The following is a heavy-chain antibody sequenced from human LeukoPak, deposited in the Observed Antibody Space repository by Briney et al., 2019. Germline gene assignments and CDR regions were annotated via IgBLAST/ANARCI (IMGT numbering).Heavy chain of an antibody. J-gene: IGHJ6*02. CDR2: ISSSGSTI. V-gene: IGHV3-48*03. Sequence: PGGSLRLSCAASGFTFSSYEMNWVRQAPGKGLEWVSYISSSGSTIYYADSVKGRFTISRDNAKNSLYLQMNSLRAEDTAVYYCARDGSAYCGGDCYTDYYYGMDVWGQGTTVTVSS. CDR3: ARDGSAYCGGDCYTDYYYGMDV. D-gene: IGHD2-21*02. CDR1: GFTFSSYE.